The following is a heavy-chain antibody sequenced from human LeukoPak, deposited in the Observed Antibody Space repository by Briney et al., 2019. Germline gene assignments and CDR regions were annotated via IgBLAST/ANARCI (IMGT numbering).Heavy chain of an antibody. Sequence: SETLSLTCTVSGGSISSSSYYWGWIRQPPGKGLEWIGSIYYSGSTYYNPSLKSRVTISVDTSKNQFSLKLSSVTAADTAVYYCARDGGGYLTFGYWGQGTLVTVSS. V-gene: IGHV4-39*07. J-gene: IGHJ4*02. D-gene: IGHD5-24*01. CDR1: GGSISSSSYY. CDR3: ARDGGGYLTFGY. CDR2: IYYSGST.